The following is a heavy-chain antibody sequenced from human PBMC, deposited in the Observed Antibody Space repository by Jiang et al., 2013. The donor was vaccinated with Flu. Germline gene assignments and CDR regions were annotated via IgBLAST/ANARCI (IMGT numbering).Heavy chain of an antibody. CDR2: IIPILGIA. Sequence: SVKVSCKASGDTLRKYAISWVRQAPGQGLEWMGGIIPILGIANYAQKFQGRVTITADKSTSTAYMELSSLRSEDTAVYYCARGPGRGAFDIWGQGTMVTVSS. CDR1: GDTLRKYA. V-gene: IGHV1-69*04. CDR3: ARGPGRGAFDI. J-gene: IGHJ3*02.